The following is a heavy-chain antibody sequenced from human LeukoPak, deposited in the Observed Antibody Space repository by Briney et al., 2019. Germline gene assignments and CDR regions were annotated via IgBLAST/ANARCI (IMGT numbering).Heavy chain of an antibody. Sequence: GGSLRLSCAASGLTFSSYAMTWVRQAPGKGLEWVSGISGSGTPYYADSVKGRFTISRDNSKNTLYLQMNSLRAEDTAIYYCAKGLRLGEVSTGVDYWGQGTLVTVSS. J-gene: IGHJ4*02. CDR1: GLTFSSYA. CDR2: ISGSGTP. D-gene: IGHD3-16*02. V-gene: IGHV3-23*01. CDR3: AKGLRLGEVSTGVDY.